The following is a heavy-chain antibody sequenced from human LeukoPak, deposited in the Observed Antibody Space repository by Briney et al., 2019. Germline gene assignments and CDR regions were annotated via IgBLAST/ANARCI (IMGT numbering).Heavy chain of an antibody. J-gene: IGHJ4*02. CDR2: IIPILGIA. D-gene: IGHD1-7*01. Sequence: SVKVSCKTSGYTFTDFGISWVRQAPGQGLEWMGRIIPILGIANYAQKFQGRVTITADKSTSTAYMELSSLRSEDTAVYYCARSSTGTTYFDYWGQGTLVTVSS. CDR3: ARSSTGTTYFDY. CDR1: GYTFTDFG. V-gene: IGHV1-69*04.